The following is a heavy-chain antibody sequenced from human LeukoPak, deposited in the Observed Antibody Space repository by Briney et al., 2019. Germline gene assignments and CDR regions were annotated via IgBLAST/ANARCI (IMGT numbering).Heavy chain of an antibody. J-gene: IGHJ4*02. D-gene: IGHD1-1*01. V-gene: IGHV3-11*04. Sequence: GGSRRLSCAASGFTFSDYYMNWIRQAPGKGLEWVSYITSSGSTIYYADSVKGRFTISRDNAKNSLYLQMNSLRAEDTAVYYCARELNWNLDYWGQGTLVTVSS. CDR3: ARELNWNLDY. CDR2: ITSSGSTI. CDR1: GFTFSDYY.